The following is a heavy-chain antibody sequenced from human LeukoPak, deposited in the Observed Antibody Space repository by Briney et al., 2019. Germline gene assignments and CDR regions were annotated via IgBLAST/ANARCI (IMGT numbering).Heavy chain of an antibody. CDR2: IKQDGSEK. Sequence: PGGSLRLSCAASGFTFSSYWMSWVRQAPGKGLKWVANIKQDGSEKYYVDSVKGRFTSSRDNAKNSLYLQMNSLRAEDTAVYYCARGEAVAGLYYFDYWGQGTLVTVSS. D-gene: IGHD6-19*01. V-gene: IGHV3-7*01. J-gene: IGHJ4*02. CDR3: ARGEAVAGLYYFDY. CDR1: GFTFSSYW.